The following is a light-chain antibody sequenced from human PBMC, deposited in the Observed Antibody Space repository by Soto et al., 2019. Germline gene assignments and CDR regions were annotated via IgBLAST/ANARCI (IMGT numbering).Light chain of an antibody. J-gene: IGLJ2*01. V-gene: IGLV2-14*01. CDR2: DVS. Sequence: QSALTQPASVSGSPGQSITMSCTGTSSDVGGYNYVSWYQQHPGKAPKLMIYDVSNRPSGVSNRFSGSKSGNTASLTISGLHAEDEADYYCSSYTTSSTRVFGGGTKVTVL. CDR3: SSYTTSSTRV. CDR1: SSDVGGYNY.